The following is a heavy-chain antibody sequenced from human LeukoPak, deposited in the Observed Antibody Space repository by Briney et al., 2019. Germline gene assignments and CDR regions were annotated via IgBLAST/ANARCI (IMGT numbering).Heavy chain of an antibody. Sequence: PGSSLRLSCAASGFTFPSYGFHWARQAPGKGLEWVAVLWYDDSKKYYADSVKGRFTFSRDNSKNTLYLQMNSLRAEDTAVYYCARDDCTNNNCYWWFVPRGQGTLVTVSS. CDR2: LWYDDSKK. D-gene: IGHD2-2*01. CDR1: GFTFPSYG. CDR3: ARDDCTNNNCYWWFVP. V-gene: IGHV3-33*01. J-gene: IGHJ5*02.